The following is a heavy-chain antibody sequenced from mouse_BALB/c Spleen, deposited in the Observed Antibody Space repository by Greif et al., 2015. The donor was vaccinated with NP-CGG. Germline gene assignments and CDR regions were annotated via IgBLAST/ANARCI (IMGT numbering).Heavy chain of an antibody. V-gene: IGHV14-1*02. CDR3: ARGRSWYFDV. CDR1: GFNIKDYY. J-gene: IGHJ1*01. Sequence: EVQLQQSGAELVRPGALVKLSCKASGFNIKDYYMHWVKQRPEQGLEWIGWIDPENGNTIYDPKFQGKASITADTSSNTAYLQLSSLTSEDTAVYYCARGRSWYFDVWGAGTTVTVSS. CDR2: IDPENGNT.